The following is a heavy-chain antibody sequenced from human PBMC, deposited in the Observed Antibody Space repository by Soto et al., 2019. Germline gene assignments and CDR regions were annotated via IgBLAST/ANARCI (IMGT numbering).Heavy chain of an antibody. V-gene: IGHV4-30-4*01. D-gene: IGHD1-26*01. Sequence: QVQLQEPGPRLVEPSHTLSLTCTVSGASISNGYYSWSWIRQSPGTGLEWIGHIHSGGTTYSNPSLKSRPTIAVDMSKNQSSLKLSSLTAADTAVYYCARGPSGDKVDYWGQGTLVTVSS. CDR2: IHSGGTT. CDR1: GASISNGYYS. J-gene: IGHJ4*02. CDR3: ARGPSGDKVDY.